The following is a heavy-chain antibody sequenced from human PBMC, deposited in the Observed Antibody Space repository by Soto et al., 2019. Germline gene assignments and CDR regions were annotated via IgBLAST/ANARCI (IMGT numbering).Heavy chain of an antibody. D-gene: IGHD5-18*01. CDR2: IYYSGST. V-gene: IGHV4-30-4*01. CDR1: GGSISSGDYY. CDR3: ARVAGYSYGFVFDY. Sequence: SETLSLTCTVSGGSISSGDYYWSWIRQPPGKGLEWIGYIYYSGSTYYNPSLKSRVTISVDTSKNQFPLKLSSVTAADTAVYFCARVAGYSYGFVFDYWGQGTLVTVSS. J-gene: IGHJ4*02.